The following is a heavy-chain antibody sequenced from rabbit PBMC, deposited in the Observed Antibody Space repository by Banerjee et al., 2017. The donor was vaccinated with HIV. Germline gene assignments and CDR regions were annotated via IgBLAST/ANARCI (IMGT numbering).Heavy chain of an antibody. CDR2: IYAGSSGST. CDR3: ARDLAGVIGWNFNL. J-gene: IGHJ4*01. Sequence: QEQLEESGGDLVKPGASLTLTCTASGFSFSNKYVMCWVRQAPGKGLEWIACIYAGSSGSTDYASWAKGRFTISKTSSTTVTLQMTSLTAADTATYFCARDLAGVIGWNFNLWGPGTLVTVS. D-gene: IGHD4-1*01. V-gene: IGHV1S45*01. CDR1: GFSFSNKYV.